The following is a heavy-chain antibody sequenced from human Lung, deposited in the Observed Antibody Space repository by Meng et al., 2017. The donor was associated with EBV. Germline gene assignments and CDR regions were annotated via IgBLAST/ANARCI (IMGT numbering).Heavy chain of an antibody. CDR1: GFTFSDYY. CDR3: ARAHGLNDY. D-gene: IGHD5-24*01. V-gene: IGHV3-11*05. Sequence: VQLVESGGGLVKSGGSLRLSGVASGFTFSDYYMTWIRQAPGKGLEWLSYISSRGGYTDSADSVKGRFTISRDNAKNSVYLQMNSLRPDDTAVYYCARAHGLNDYWGLGTLVTVSS. J-gene: IGHJ4*02. CDR2: ISSRGGYT.